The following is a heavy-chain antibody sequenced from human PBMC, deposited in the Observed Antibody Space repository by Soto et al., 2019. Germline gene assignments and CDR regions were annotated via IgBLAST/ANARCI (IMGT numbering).Heavy chain of an antibody. CDR2: IYYSGST. Sequence: PSETLSLTCTVSGGSISSGDYYWSWIRQPPGKGLEWIGYIYYSGSTYYNPSLKSRVTISVDTSKNQFSLKLSSVTAADTVVYYCARDGIRRPIDYWGQGTLVTV. V-gene: IGHV4-30-4*01. J-gene: IGHJ4*02. D-gene: IGHD1-20*01. CDR3: ARDGIRRPIDY. CDR1: GGSISSGDYY.